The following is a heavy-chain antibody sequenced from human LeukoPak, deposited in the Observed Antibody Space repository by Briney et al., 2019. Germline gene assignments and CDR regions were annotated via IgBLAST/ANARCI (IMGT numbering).Heavy chain of an antibody. CDR3: ARRRRGYSYGFDY. CDR1: GGSISSSSHY. V-gene: IGHV4-39*07. J-gene: IGHJ4*02. CDR2: INHSGST. D-gene: IGHD5-18*01. Sequence: SETLSLTCTVSGGSISSSSHYWSWIRQPAGKGQEWIGEINHSGSTNNDPSLKSRVTISVDTSKNQFSLKLSSVTAADTAVYYCARRRRGYSYGFDYWGQGTLVTVSS.